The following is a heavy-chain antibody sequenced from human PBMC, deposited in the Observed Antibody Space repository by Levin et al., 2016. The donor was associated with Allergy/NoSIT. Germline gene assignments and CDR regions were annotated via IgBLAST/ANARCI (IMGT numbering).Heavy chain of an antibody. V-gene: IGHV1-18*01. D-gene: IGHD3-3*01. CDR3: ARDHGDVLRFLEWLLDY. J-gene: IGHJ4*02. CDR2: ISAYNGNT. Sequence: WVRQAPGQGLEWMGWISAYNGNTNYAQKLQGRVTMTTDTSTSTAYMELRSLRSDDTAVYYCARDHGDVLRFLEWLLDYWGQGTLVTVSS.